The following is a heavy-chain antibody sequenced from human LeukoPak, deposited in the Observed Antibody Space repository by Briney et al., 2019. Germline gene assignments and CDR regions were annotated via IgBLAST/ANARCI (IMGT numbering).Heavy chain of an antibody. J-gene: IGHJ4*02. V-gene: IGHV3-23*01. Sequence: PGGSLRLSCAASGFTFSSYAMSWVRQAPGKGLEWVSAISGSGGSTYYADPVKGRFTISRDNSKNTLYLQMNSLRAEDTAVYYCARMGSYGSGSRIRWGQGTLVTVSS. CDR3: ARMGSYGSGSRIR. D-gene: IGHD3-10*01. CDR1: GFTFSSYA. CDR2: ISGSGGST.